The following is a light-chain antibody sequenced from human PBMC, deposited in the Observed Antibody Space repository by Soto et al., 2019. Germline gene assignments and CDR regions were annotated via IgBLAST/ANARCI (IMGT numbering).Light chain of an antibody. CDR1: SSDVGSYNL. V-gene: IGLV2-23*01. J-gene: IGLJ3*02. CDR2: EDS. Sequence: QSALTQPASVSGSPGQSITISCTGTSSDVGSYNLVSWYQQHPGKAPKLMIYEDSKRPSGVSNRFSGSKSGNTASLTISGLQAEDEADYYCCSYAGSPTVVFGGGTKLTVL. CDR3: CSYAGSPTVV.